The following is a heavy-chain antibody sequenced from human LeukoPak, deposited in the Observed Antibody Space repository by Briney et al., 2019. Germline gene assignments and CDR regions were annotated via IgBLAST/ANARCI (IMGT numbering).Heavy chain of an antibody. V-gene: IGHV3-23*01. CDR1: GLTFSSYA. CDR3: VKADSSGSLTDFDY. Sequence: GGSLRLSCAASGLTFSSYAMSWVRQAPGKGLEWVSAISGSGGSTYYADSVRGRFTISRDNSKNTLYLQMNSLRAEDTAVYYCVKADSSGSLTDFDYWGQGTLVTVSS. J-gene: IGHJ4*02. D-gene: IGHD3-10*01. CDR2: ISGSGGST.